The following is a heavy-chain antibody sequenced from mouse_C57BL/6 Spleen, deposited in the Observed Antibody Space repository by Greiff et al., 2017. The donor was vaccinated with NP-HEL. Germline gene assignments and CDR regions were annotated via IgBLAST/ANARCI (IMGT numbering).Heavy chain of an antibody. D-gene: IGHD1-1*01. CDR1: GYTFTSYW. J-gene: IGHJ1*03. CDR2: IHPNSGST. CDR3: AISYYGSSFDFDG. V-gene: IGHV1-64*01. Sequence: QVQLQQPGAELVKPGASVKLSCKASGYTFTSYWMHWVKQRPGQGLEWIGMIHPNSGSTNYNEKFKSKATLTVDKSSSTAYMQLSSLTSEDSAVYFCAISYYGSSFDFDGWGTGTTVTVSS.